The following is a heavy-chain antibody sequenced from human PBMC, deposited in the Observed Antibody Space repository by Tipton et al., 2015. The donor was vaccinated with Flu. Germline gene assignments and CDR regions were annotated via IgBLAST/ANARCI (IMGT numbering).Heavy chain of an antibody. V-gene: IGHV4-38-2*01. Sequence: GLVKPSETLSLTCVVSGYSISSGYYWGWVWQPPGKGLEWIGTIYHSGSTYYNPSLKSRVTISVDTSKNQFSLKLSSVTAADTAVYYCARHTGDSVRGIIDYWGQGTLVTVSS. CDR1: GYSISSGYY. CDR2: IYHSGST. D-gene: IGHD3-10*02. J-gene: IGHJ4*02. CDR3: ARHTGDSVRGIIDY.